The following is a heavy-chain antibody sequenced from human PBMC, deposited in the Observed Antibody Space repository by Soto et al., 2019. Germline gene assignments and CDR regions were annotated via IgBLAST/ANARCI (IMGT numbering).Heavy chain of an antibody. V-gene: IGHV3-33*06. D-gene: IGHD6-13*01. CDR1: GFTFSSYG. Sequence: GGSLRLSCAASGFTFSSYGMHWVRQAPGKGLEWVAVIWYDGSNKYYADSVKGRFTISRDNSKNTLYLQMNSLRAEDTAVYYCAKTSYSSSWYVGAFDIWGQGTMVTVSS. CDR2: IWYDGSNK. J-gene: IGHJ3*02. CDR3: AKTSYSSSWYVGAFDI.